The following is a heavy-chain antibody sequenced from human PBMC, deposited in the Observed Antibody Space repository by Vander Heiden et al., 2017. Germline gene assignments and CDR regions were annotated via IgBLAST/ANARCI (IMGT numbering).Heavy chain of an antibody. CDR2: INPSGGST. D-gene: IGHD3-10*01. CDR3: ARDRVRMVRGRNYYGMDV. V-gene: IGHV1-46*01. Sequence: QVQLVQPGAEVKKPGASVKVSCKASGYTFTTYYMHWVRQAPGQGLEWMGIINPSGGSTSYAQKFQGRVTMTRDTSTSTVYMELSSLRSEDTAVYYCARDRVRMVRGRNYYGMDVWGQGTTVTVSS. J-gene: IGHJ6*02. CDR1: GYTFTTYY.